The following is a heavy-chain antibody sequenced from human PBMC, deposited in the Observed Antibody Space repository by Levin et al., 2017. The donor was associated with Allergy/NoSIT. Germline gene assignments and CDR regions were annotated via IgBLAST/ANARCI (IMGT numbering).Heavy chain of an antibody. J-gene: IGHJ3*02. Sequence: SQTLSLTCTVSGGSIRSSSYYWGWIRQPPGKGLEWIGSMFHSGSTYYSPSLKSRVTTSIDTSKNHFSLKLTSVTAGDTAVYYCARHGGREDQQPPMGYAFDIWGQGTMVTVSS. V-gene: IGHV4-39*01. CDR1: GGSIRSSSYY. CDR3: ARHGGREDQQPPMGYAFDI. D-gene: IGHD6-13*01. CDR2: MFHSGST.